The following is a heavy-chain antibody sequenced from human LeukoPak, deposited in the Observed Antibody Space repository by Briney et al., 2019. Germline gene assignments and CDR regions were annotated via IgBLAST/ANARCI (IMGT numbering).Heavy chain of an antibody. CDR1: GFTFSNYA. V-gene: IGHV3-23*01. CDR3: SRTSWDLRQDYTVSNYYDH. CDR2: ISGSGGST. Sequence: GGSLRLSCVASGFTFSNYAIHWVRQAPGKGLEWVSAISGSGGSTYYADSVKGRFTISRDNSKNTLYLQMNSLRAEDTAVYYCSRTSWDLRQDYTVSNYYDHWGQGTQVIVSS. J-gene: IGHJ4*02. D-gene: IGHD1-26*01.